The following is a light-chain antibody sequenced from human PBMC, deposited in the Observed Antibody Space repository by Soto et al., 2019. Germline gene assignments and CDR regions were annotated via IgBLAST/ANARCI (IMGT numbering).Light chain of an antibody. CDR3: QHIDTFRLT. CDR2: DAS. J-gene: IGKJ4*01. Sequence: DIQMTQSASTVSASIGDRVTITCRASQSISSWLAWYQQKPGKAPKLLIYDASSLESGVPSRFSGSGSGTEFTLTVTSLRPEDFATYYCQHIDTFRLTFGGGTKVDI. V-gene: IGKV1-5*01. CDR1: QSISSW.